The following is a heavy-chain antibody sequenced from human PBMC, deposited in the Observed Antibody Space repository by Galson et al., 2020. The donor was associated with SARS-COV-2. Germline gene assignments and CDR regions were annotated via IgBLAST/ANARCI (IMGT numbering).Heavy chain of an antibody. Sequence: GESLKISCAASGFTLGDNCMSWIRQAPGKGLEWVSCISYSGGTIYYADSVKGRFTISRDNAKNTLYLQMNSLKAEDTAVYYCARGSSSRILFDVYDYYYMDVWGEGTTVIVSS. J-gene: IGHJ6*03. CDR3: ARGSSSRILFDVYDYYYMDV. CDR1: GFTLGDNC. CDR2: ISYSGGTI. V-gene: IGHV3-11*01. D-gene: IGHD2-15*01.